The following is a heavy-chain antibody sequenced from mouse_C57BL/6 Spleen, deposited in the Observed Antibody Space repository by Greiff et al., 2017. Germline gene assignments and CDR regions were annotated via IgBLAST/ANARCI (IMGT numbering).Heavy chain of an antibody. CDR3: ARDYYSNYEAFAY. J-gene: IGHJ3*01. D-gene: IGHD2-5*01. V-gene: IGHV1-7*01. CDR2: INPSSGYT. Sequence: QVQLKESGAELAKPGASVKLSCKASGYTFTSYWMHWVKQRPGQGLEWIGYINPSSGYTKYNQKFKDKATLTADKSSSTAYMQLSSLTYEDSAVYYCARDYYSNYEAFAYWGQGTLVTVSA. CDR1: GYTFTSYW.